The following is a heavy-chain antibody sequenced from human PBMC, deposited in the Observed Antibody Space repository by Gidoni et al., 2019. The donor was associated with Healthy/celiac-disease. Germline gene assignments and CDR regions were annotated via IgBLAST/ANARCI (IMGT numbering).Heavy chain of an antibody. Sequence: EVQLLESGGGLVQPGGSLRIPCSASGFTFSSYAMSWVGQAPGKGLEWVSAIGCSGGSTYYADSVKGRFTISRDNSKNTLYLQMNSLRAEDTAVYYCAKRFLEWLLMSENFDYWGQGTLVTVSS. D-gene: IGHD3-3*01. CDR2: IGCSGGST. V-gene: IGHV3-23*01. CDR3: AKRFLEWLLMSENFDY. CDR1: GFTFSSYA. J-gene: IGHJ4*02.